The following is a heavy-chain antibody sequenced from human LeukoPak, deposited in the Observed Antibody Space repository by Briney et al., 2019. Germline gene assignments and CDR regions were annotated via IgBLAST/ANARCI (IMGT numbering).Heavy chain of an antibody. J-gene: IGHJ4*02. CDR2: ISYDGGNK. Sequence: PGGSLRLSCAAFGFTFNNYGMHWVRQAPGKGLEWVAVISYDGGNKHYPDSVKGRFTISRDISTDTLWLQMDSLRTEDTAVYYCAKGPLRGTAAAIDYWGQGTLVTVSS. D-gene: IGHD2-2*01. CDR1: GFTFNNYG. CDR3: AKGPLRGTAAAIDY. V-gene: IGHV3-30*18.